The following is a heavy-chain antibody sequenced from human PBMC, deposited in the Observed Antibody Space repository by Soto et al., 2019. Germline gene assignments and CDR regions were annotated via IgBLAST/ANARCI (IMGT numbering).Heavy chain of an antibody. Sequence: GGSLRLSCAASGFTFSSYGMHWVRQAPGKGLEWVAVISYDGSNKYYADSVKGRFTISRDNSKNTLYLQMNSLRAEDTAVYYCAKDSSMHYDFWSGYSSFQPYNWFDPWGQGTLVTVSS. D-gene: IGHD3-3*01. CDR1: GFTFSSYG. V-gene: IGHV3-30*18. CDR3: AKDSSMHYDFWSGYSSFQPYNWFDP. CDR2: ISYDGSNK. J-gene: IGHJ5*02.